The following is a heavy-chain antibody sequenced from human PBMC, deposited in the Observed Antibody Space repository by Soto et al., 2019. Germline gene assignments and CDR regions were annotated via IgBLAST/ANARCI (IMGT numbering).Heavy chain of an antibody. CDR2: IYYSGST. CDR3: AREEAYGDYAYDY. D-gene: IGHD4-17*01. V-gene: IGHV4-31*03. CDR1: GGSISSGGYY. J-gene: IGHJ4*02. Sequence: SETLSLTCTVSGGSISSGGYYWSWIRQHPGKGLEWIGYIYYSGSTYYNPSLKSRVTISVDTSKNQFSLKLSSVTAADTAVYYCAREEAYGDYAYDYWGQGTLVTVSS.